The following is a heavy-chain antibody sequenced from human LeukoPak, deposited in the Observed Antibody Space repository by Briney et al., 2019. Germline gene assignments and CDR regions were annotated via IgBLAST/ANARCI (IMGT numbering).Heavy chain of an antibody. CDR2: INHSGST. Sequence: PSETLSLTCAVYGGSFSGYYWSWIRQPPGKGLEWIGEINHSGSTNYNPSLKSRVTTSVDTSKNQFSLKLSSVTAADTAVYYCARPSRRGVSYLFDYWGQGTLVTVSS. V-gene: IGHV4-34*01. CDR1: GGSFSGYY. CDR3: ARPSRRGVSYLFDY. J-gene: IGHJ4*02. D-gene: IGHD1-26*01.